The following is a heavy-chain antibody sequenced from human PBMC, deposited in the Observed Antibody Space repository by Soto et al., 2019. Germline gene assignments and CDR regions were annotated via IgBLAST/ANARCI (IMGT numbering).Heavy chain of an antibody. CDR1: GFTFSTYA. J-gene: IGHJ4*02. Sequence: VQLLESGGGLVQPGGSLRLSCAASGFTFSTYAMSWVRQPPGKGLEGVSGITSYGDTTYYADSVKGRFSISRDNSKNTLYLQMNGLRVEDTAVYYCANSPTTVAGTNYYFDYWGQGTLVTVSS. V-gene: IGHV3-23*01. CDR2: ITSYGDTT. CDR3: ANSPTTVAGTNYYFDY. D-gene: IGHD6-19*01.